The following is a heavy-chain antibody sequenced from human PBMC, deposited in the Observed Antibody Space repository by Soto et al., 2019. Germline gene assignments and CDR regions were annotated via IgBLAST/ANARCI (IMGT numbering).Heavy chain of an antibody. D-gene: IGHD1-26*01. J-gene: IGHJ3*02. CDR3: ATRPSVPRGARDDAFDI. CDR1: GYTLTELS. CDR2: FDPEDGET. Sequence: ASVKVSCKVSGYTLTELSMHWVRQAPGKGLEWMGGFDPEDGETIYAQKFQGRVTMTEDTSTDTAYMELSSLRSEDTAVYYCATRPSVPRGARDDAFDIWGQGTMVTLSS. V-gene: IGHV1-24*01.